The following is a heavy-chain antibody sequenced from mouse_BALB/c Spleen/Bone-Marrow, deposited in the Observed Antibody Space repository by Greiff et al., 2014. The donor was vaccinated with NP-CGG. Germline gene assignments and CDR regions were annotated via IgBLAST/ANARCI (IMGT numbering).Heavy chain of an antibody. D-gene: IGHD1-3*01. CDR2: IAPANGNT. CDR1: GFNIKDAY. Sequence: VQLQQSGAELVKPGASVKLSCTASGFNIKDAYMHWGKQRPAQGLEWIGRIAPANGNTEYDPKFLDKATITADTSSNTAYLQLSSLTSEDTAVYYCARSPGEVNYWGQGTLVTVSA. CDR3: ARSPGEVNY. V-gene: IGHV14-3*02. J-gene: IGHJ3*01.